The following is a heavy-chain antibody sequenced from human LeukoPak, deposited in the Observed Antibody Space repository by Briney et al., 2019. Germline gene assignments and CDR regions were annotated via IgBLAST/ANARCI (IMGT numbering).Heavy chain of an antibody. J-gene: IGHJ4*02. V-gene: IGHV4-4*02. CDR2: IYHSGST. CDR3: ARFWDGSGSYYPAPRD. CDR1: GGSISSSNW. Sequence: SETLSLTCAVSGGSISSSNWWSWVRQPPGKGLEWIGEIYHSGSTNYNPSLKSRVTISVDKSKNQFSLKLSSVTAADTAVYYCARFWDGSGSYYPAPRDWGQGTLVTVSS. D-gene: IGHD3-10*01.